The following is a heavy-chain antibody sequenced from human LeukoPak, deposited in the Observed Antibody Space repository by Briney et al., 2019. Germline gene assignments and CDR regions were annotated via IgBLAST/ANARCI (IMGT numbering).Heavy chain of an antibody. CDR2: IYYSGST. Sequence: PSETLSLTCTVSGGSISSSSYYWGCIRQPPEKGLEWIASIYYSGSTYYNPSLKSRVTISVDTSKNQFSLKLSSVTAADTAVYYCARLLGSSGYYYLEVYFDYWGQGTLVTVSS. V-gene: IGHV4-39*01. J-gene: IGHJ4*02. CDR1: GGSISSSSYY. D-gene: IGHD3-22*01. CDR3: ARLLGSSGYYYLEVYFDY.